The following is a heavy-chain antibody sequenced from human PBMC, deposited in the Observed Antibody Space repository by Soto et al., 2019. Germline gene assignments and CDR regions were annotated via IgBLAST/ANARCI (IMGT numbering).Heavy chain of an antibody. J-gene: IGHJ5*02. V-gene: IGHV3-48*02. CDR3: ARSYCGSDCHSYLNL. CDR1: GFTFSDYS. D-gene: IGHD2-21*02. CDR2: ITSTSNAR. Sequence: GGSLRLSCVASGFTFSDYSMNWVRQAPGEGLEWLSFITSTSNARKYADSVKGRLTISRDNAKNSLYLQMNSLRDEDTAVYYCARSYCGSDCHSYLNLWGQGTLVTVSS.